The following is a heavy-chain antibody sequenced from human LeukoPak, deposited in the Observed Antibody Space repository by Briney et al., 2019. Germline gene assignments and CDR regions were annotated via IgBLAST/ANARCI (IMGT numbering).Heavy chain of an antibody. D-gene: IGHD3-22*01. J-gene: IGHJ5*02. CDR2: IIPIFGIA. V-gene: IGHV1-69*04. Sequence: SVKVSCKASGGTFSSYAISWVRQAPGQGLEWMGRIIPIFGIANYAQKFQGRVTITADKSTSTAYMELSSLRSEDTAVYYCAGLYCYDSSGYSSWFDPWGQGTLVTVSS. CDR1: GGTFSSYA. CDR3: AGLYCYDSSGYSSWFDP.